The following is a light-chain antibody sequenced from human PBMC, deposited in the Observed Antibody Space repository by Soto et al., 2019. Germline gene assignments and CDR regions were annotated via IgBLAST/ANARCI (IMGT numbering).Light chain of an antibody. Sequence: QSVLTQPPSVSGAPGQRVTISCTGSSSNIGAGYDVHWYQQLPGTAPKLLIYHNSNRPSGVPDRFSGSKSGTSASLAITWLQAEDEADYYCQSYDSSLSGSRVFGTGTKLTVL. CDR2: HNS. CDR1: SSNIGAGYD. V-gene: IGLV1-40*01. CDR3: QSYDSSLSGSRV. J-gene: IGLJ1*01.